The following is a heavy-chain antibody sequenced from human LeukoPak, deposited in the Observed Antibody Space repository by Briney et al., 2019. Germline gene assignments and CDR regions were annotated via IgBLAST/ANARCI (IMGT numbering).Heavy chain of an antibody. D-gene: IGHD6-19*01. CDR3: AKMKYQWLVRIYFDY. CDR1: GFTFSSYA. V-gene: IGHV3-23*01. J-gene: IGHJ4*02. Sequence: GGSLRLSCAASGFTFSSYAMSWVRQAPGKGLEWVSSISGSGGSTYYEDSVKGRFTISRDNSKNTLYLQMNSLRAEDSAVYYCAKMKYQWLVRIYFDYWGQGTLVTVTS. CDR2: ISGSGGST.